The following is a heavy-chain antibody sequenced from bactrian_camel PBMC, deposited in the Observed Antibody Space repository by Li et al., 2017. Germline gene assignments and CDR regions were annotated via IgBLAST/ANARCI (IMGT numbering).Heavy chain of an antibody. V-gene: IGHV3S40*01. CDR3: VDDCYGSRYYLARRTNV. CDR1: GYTYSTTC. CDR2: IYVVDGTT. Sequence: DVQLVESGGDSVQAGGSLLLSCAASGYTYSTTCMGWFRQAPGKEREGVAAIYVVDGTTYYTDSVKGRFTISRENDKNTVYLQMNNLKPEDTAMYYCVDDCYGSRYYLARRTNVWGQGTQVTVS. J-gene: IGHJ4*01. D-gene: IGHD6*01.